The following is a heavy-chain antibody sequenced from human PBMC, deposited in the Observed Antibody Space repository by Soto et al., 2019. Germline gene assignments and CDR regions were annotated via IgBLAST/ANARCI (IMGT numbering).Heavy chain of an antibody. V-gene: IGHV4-39*01. D-gene: IGHD6-19*01. CDR3: AMPLAVAGRSDD. Sequence: QLQLQESGPGLVKPSETLSLTCTVSGGSISSSSYYWGWIRQPPGKGLEWIGSIYYSGSTYYNPSLKSRVPVSLEPSQNQFSLTLSSVTAADTAVYYCAMPLAVAGRSDDWGQGPLVTVSS. CDR1: GGSISSSSYY. J-gene: IGHJ4*02. CDR2: IYYSGST.